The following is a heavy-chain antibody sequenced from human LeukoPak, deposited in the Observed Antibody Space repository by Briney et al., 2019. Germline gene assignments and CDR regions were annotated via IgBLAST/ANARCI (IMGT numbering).Heavy chain of an antibody. J-gene: IGHJ4*02. Sequence: GGSLRLSCAASGFTFSRYWMQWVRQAPGKGLVWVSHIVSDRSRTTYADSVKGRFTTSRDNAKNTLYLQMNSLRAEDTAVYYCVRDNYGVDYWGQGTLVTVSS. D-gene: IGHD3-10*01. CDR1: GFTFSRYW. CDR2: IVSDRSRT. CDR3: VRDNYGVDY. V-gene: IGHV3-74*03.